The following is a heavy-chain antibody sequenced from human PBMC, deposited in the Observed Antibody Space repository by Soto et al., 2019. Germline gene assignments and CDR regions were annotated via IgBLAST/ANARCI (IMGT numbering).Heavy chain of an antibody. D-gene: IGHD6-19*01. J-gene: IGHJ6*02. CDR1: GFSLSTSVVG. Sequence: QITLKESGPTLVKPKQTLTLTCTFAGFSLSTSVVGLGWILQPPGKALELLALIYWDDDKRYSPSLKSRLTITKDTSKNKVVLTMTNMDPVETATYHCAHSGLGYGMDVWVQGTRVNVSS. CDR3: AHSGLGYGMDV. V-gene: IGHV2-5*02. CDR2: IYWDDDK.